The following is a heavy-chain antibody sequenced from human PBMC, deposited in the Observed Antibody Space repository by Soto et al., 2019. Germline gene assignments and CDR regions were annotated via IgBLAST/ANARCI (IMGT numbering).Heavy chain of an antibody. Sequence: GGSLRLSCAASGFTFSDYYMSWIRQAPGKGLEWVSYISSSGSTIYYADSVKGRFTISRDNAKNSLYLQMNSLRAEDTAVYYCARTERSGPRDYYMDVWGKGTTVTVSS. CDR3: ARTERSGPRDYYMDV. D-gene: IGHD3-10*01. V-gene: IGHV3-11*01. CDR2: ISSSGSTI. CDR1: GFTFSDYY. J-gene: IGHJ6*03.